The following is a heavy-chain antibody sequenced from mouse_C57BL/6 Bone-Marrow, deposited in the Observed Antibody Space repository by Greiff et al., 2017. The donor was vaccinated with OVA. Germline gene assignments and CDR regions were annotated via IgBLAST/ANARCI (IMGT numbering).Heavy chain of an antibody. CDR1: GYTFTSYW. CDR3: ETDY. V-gene: IGHV1-61*01. Sequence: VQLQQPGAELVRPGSSVKLSCKASGYTFTSYWMDWVKQRPGQGLEWIGNIYPSDIETHYNQKFKDKATLTVDKSSSTAYMQLSSLTSEDSAVDYCETDYWGQGNTLTVSS. CDR2: IYPSDIET. J-gene: IGHJ2*01.